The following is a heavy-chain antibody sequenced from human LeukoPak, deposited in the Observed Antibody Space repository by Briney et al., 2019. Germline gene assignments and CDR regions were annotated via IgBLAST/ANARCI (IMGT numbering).Heavy chain of an antibody. J-gene: IGHJ5*02. CDR2: IYHSGST. V-gene: IGHV4-4*02. Sequence: SETLSLTCAVPGGSISSSNWWSWVRQPPGKGLEWIGEIYHSGSTNYNPSLKSRVTISVDKSKNQFSLKLSSVTAADTAVYYCARASTADSSGWYEEVWFDPWGQGTLVTVSS. CDR1: GGSISSSNW. D-gene: IGHD6-19*01. CDR3: ARASTADSSGWYEEVWFDP.